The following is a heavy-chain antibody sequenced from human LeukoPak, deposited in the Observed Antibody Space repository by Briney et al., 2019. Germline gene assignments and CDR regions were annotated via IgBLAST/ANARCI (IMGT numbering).Heavy chain of an antibody. CDR3: ASTARQWLVPSDC. D-gene: IGHD6-19*01. CDR2: IYYSGST. Sequence: SETLSLTCTVSGGSISSSSYYWGWIRQPPGKGLEWIGSIYYSGSTYYNPSLKSRVTISVDTSKNQFSLKLSSVTAADTAVYYCASTARQWLVPSDCWGQGTLVTVSS. V-gene: IGHV4-39*01. J-gene: IGHJ4*02. CDR1: GGSISSSSYY.